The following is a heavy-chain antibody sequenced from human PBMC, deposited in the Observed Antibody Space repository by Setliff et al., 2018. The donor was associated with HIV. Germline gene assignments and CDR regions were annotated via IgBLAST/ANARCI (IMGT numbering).Heavy chain of an antibody. J-gene: IGHJ6*02. D-gene: IGHD1-7*01. CDR1: GFSLSDYY. CDR3: ARSASNYLHAMDV. V-gene: IGHV3-11*04. CDR2: ISRYGNNM. Sequence: GGSLRLSCAASGFSLSDYYMNWIRQAPGKGLEWISQISRYGNNMYYADSVKGRFTISRDDARNSLFLQMNSLTVEDTAVYYCARSASNYLHAMDVWGQGTTVTVSS.